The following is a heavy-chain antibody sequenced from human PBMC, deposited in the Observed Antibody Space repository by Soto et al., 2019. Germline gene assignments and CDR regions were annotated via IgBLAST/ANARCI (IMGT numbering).Heavy chain of an antibody. D-gene: IGHD3-22*01. Sequence: QITLKESGPTLVKPTQTLTLTCTFSGFSLSTSGVGVGWIRQPPGKALEWLALIYWDDDKRYSPSLKSRLTITKDTSKTLVVLTMTTMNPVHTATYYGPHSPLGTYSYDSSVVQFDCWGQGTLVTVSS. J-gene: IGHJ4*02. CDR2: IYWDDDK. V-gene: IGHV2-5*02. CDR1: GFSLSTSGVG. CDR3: PHSPLGTYSYDSSVVQFDC.